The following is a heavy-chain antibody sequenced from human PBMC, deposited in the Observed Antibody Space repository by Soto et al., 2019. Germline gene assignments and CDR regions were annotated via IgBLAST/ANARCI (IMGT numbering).Heavy chain of an antibody. Sequence: GGSLRLSCAASGFTFSGSAMHWVRQASGKGLEWVGRIRSKANSYATAYAASVKGRFTISRDDSKNTAYLQMNSLKTEDTAVYYCTWIGGAADYWGQGTLVTVSS. CDR2: IRSKANSYAT. CDR3: TWIGGAADY. J-gene: IGHJ4*02. D-gene: IGHD3-10*01. CDR1: GFTFSGSA. V-gene: IGHV3-73*01.